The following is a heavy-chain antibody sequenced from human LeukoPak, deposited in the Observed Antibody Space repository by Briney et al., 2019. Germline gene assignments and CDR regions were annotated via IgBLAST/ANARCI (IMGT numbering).Heavy chain of an antibody. Sequence: GGSLRLSCAASGSTFSSYWMSWVRQAPGKGLEWVANIKQDDSEKYYVDSVKGRFTISRDNAKNSLYLQMNSLRVDDTAVYYCARVRGSYCSDYWGQGTLVTVSS. CDR3: ARVRGSYCSDY. V-gene: IGHV3-7*01. CDR1: GSTFSSYW. J-gene: IGHJ4*02. D-gene: IGHD1-26*01. CDR2: IKQDDSEK.